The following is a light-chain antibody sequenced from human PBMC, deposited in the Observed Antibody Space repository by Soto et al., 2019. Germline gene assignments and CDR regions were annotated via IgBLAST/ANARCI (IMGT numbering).Light chain of an antibody. Sequence: EIVLTQSPGTVSLSPGERATLSCRASQSITTSLAWYQRKPGQAPRLLIYDASTRATAIPDRFSGSGSGTDFALTLIRLEAEDFAVYYCQQYATSPLTFGGGTKVEIK. J-gene: IGKJ4*01. CDR3: QQYATSPLT. V-gene: IGKV3-20*01. CDR2: DAS. CDR1: QSITTS.